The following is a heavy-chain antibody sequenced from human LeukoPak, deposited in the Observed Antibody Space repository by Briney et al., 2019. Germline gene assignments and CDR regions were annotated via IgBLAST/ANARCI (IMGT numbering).Heavy chain of an antibody. Sequence: SETLSLTCTVSGGSISSYYWSWIRQSPGKGLEWMGYIHYSGSINYNPSLKSRVTISVDTSKNQFSLKLSSVTAADTAVYYCPRSGYYHSGVYNWWFDPWGQGTLVTVSS. J-gene: IGHJ5*02. CDR1: GGSISSYY. CDR3: PRSGYYHSGVYNWWFDP. V-gene: IGHV4-59*01. D-gene: IGHD3-22*01. CDR2: IHYSGSI.